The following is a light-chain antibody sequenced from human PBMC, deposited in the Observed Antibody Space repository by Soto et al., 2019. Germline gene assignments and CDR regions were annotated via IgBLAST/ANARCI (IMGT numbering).Light chain of an antibody. V-gene: IGLV2-11*01. CDR1: SSDVGGYNY. J-gene: IGLJ2*01. Sequence: QAVLTKPRSVSGSPGQSVTISCTGTSSDVGGYNYVSLYQQRPGNAPKVMIYDGNKRPSGVADRFSGSKSGNTSSLTISWLQAEDEADYYCCSFTGTNPGVFGRGTKLTVL. CDR3: CSFTGTNPGV. CDR2: DGN.